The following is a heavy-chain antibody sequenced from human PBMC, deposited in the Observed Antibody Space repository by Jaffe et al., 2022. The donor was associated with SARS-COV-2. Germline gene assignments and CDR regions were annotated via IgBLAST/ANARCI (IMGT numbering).Heavy chain of an antibody. Sequence: QVQLVQSGAEVMKPGASVTLSCQSSGYTFTTYYIHWIRQAPGQGLEWMGIINPNDGSRKFAQNFVGRVTMTRDTSTSTVYMELTSLRSDDTAVYFCTREKMCFGDTTCQRDDLYMGFDLWGQGTVVTVSS. V-gene: IGHV1-46*01. J-gene: IGHJ4*02. D-gene: IGHD2-2*01. CDR3: TREKMCFGDTTCQRDDLYMGFDL. CDR1: GYTFTTYY. CDR2: INPNDGSR.